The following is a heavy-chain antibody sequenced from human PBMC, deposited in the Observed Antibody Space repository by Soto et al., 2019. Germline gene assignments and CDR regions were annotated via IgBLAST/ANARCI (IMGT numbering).Heavy chain of an antibody. CDR1: GGSISSGDYF. J-gene: IGHJ6*02. CDR2: ITYSGSS. V-gene: IGHV4-30-4*01. D-gene: IGHD2-8*01. CDR3: ASPTNYGVDA. Sequence: PSETLSLTCTVSGGSISSGDYFWSWLRQPPGKGLEWIGYITYSGSSYYNPSLKSRVTMSVDTSKNQFSLKLSSVIAADTAVYYCASPTNYGVDACGQGTTVTVSS.